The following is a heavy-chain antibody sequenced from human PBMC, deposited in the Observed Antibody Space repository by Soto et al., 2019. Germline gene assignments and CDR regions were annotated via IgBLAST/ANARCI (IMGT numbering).Heavy chain of an antibody. CDR1: GGSISSSSYY. V-gene: IGHV4-39*01. D-gene: IGHD6-13*01. Sequence: PSETLSLTCTVSGGSISSSSYYWGWIRQPPGKGLEWIGSIYYSGSTYYNPSLKSRVTISVDTSKNQFSLKLSSVTAADTAVYYCARSGGYSSSWQPPYGWFDPWGQGTLVTVSS. CDR2: IYYSGST. CDR3: ARSGGYSSSWQPPYGWFDP. J-gene: IGHJ5*02.